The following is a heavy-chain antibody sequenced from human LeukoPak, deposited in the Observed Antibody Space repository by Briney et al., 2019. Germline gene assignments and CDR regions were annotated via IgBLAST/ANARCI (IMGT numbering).Heavy chain of an antibody. Sequence: GGSLRLSCAASGFTFSSYGMHWVRQAPGKGLEWVAVIWYDGSNKYYADSVKGRFTISRDNSKNTLYLQMNSLRAEDTAVYYCARAPHYDYVWGSYRYNFGYWGQGTLVTVSS. V-gene: IGHV3-33*01. CDR1: GFTFSSYG. D-gene: IGHD3-16*02. CDR2: IWYDGSNK. J-gene: IGHJ4*02. CDR3: ARAPHYDYVWGSYRYNFGY.